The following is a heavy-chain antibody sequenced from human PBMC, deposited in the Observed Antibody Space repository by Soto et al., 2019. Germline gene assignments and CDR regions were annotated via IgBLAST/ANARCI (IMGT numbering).Heavy chain of an antibody. CDR1: GGTFSSYA. CDR2: IIPIFGTA. Sequence: QVQLVQSGAEVKKPGSSVKVSCKASGGTFSSYAISWVRQAPGQGLEWMGGIIPIFGTANYAQKFQGRVTITADESTSTAYMELSSLRSEDTAVYYCAREKGYGSGSYYNDWFDPWCQGTLVTVSS. D-gene: IGHD3-10*01. V-gene: IGHV1-69*01. J-gene: IGHJ5*02. CDR3: AREKGYGSGSYYNDWFDP.